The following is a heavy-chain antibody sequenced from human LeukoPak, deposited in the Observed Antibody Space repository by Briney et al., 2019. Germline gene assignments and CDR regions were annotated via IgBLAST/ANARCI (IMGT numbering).Heavy chain of an antibody. Sequence: PGGSLRLSCLASGFRFADHARTWVRQAPGKGLEWVSFISSKAYGETTEYAASVKGRFTISRDDPKRITYLQMNSLKTEDTAVYYCVRSGSTSWNYMDVWGKGTMVTISS. CDR2: ISSKAYGETT. J-gene: IGHJ6*03. V-gene: IGHV3-49*04. CDR1: GFRFADHA. CDR3: VRSGSTSWNYMDV. D-gene: IGHD2-2*01.